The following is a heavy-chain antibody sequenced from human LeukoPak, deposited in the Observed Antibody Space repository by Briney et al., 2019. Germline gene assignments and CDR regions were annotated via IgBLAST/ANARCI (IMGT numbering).Heavy chain of an antibody. CDR3: ARSARGYYYDSSGYYSPLFDH. CDR2: IKQDGSEK. J-gene: IGHJ4*02. V-gene: IGHV3-7*01. CDR1: GFTFSSYW. D-gene: IGHD3-22*01. Sequence: GGSLRLSCAASGFTFSSYWVSWVRQAPGKGLEWVANIKQDGSEKYYVDSVKGRFTISRDNAKNSLYLQMNSLRAEDTAVYYCARSARGYYYDSSGYYSPLFDHWGQGTLVTVSS.